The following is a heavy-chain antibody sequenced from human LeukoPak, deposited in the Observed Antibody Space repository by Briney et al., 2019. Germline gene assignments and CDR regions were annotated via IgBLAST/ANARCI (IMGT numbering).Heavy chain of an antibody. D-gene: IGHD3-22*01. CDR3: ARDVSDSSGCNDY. V-gene: IGHV3-48*03. J-gene: IGHJ4*02. CDR2: ISSSGSTI. CDR1: GFTFSSYE. Sequence: GGSPRLSCAASGFTFSSYEMNWVRQAPGKGLEWVSYISSSGSTIYYADSVKGRFTISRDNAKNSLYLQMNSLRAEDTAVYYCARDVSDSSGCNDYWGQGTLVTVSS.